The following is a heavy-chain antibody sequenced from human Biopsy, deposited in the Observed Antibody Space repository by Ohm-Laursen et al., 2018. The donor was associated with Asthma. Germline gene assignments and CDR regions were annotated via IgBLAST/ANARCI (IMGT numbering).Heavy chain of an antibody. CDR2: ISYDGSNK. D-gene: IGHD3-3*01. V-gene: IGHV3-30*18. CDR3: AKDTEGRYDFWSGLSYNYYGMDV. Sequence: SLRLSCAASGLTFSSYAMSWVRQAPGKGLEWVAVISYDGSNKYYADSVKGRFTISRDNSKNTLYLQMNSLRAEDTAVYYCAKDTEGRYDFWSGLSYNYYGMDVWGQGTTVTVSS. CDR1: GLTFSSYA. J-gene: IGHJ6*02.